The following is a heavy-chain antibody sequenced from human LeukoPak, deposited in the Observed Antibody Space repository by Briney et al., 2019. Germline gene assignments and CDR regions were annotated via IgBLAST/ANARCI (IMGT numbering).Heavy chain of an antibody. CDR1: GGSISSYY. V-gene: IGHV4-59*08. CDR3: ASFGNYFVRYLDY. J-gene: IGHJ4*02. CDR2: IYYSGST. Sequence: SETLSLTCTVSGGSISSYYWSWIRRPPGKGLEWFGYIYYSGSTNYNPSLKSRVTISVDTSKNQFSLKLSSVTAADTAVYYCASFGNYFVRYLDYWGQGTLGTVSS. D-gene: IGHD1-26*01.